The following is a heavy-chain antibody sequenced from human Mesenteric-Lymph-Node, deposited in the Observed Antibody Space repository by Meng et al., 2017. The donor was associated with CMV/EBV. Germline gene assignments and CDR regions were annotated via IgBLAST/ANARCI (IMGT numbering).Heavy chain of an antibody. CDR1: GYIFTNYG. Sequence: ASVKVSCKATGYIFTNYGITWVRQAPGQGLEWMGWISGNNGNTHYPQKVQGRVTMTRDTSRSTAYMELSSLRSEDTAVYYCARSSSTTAYYYYGMDVWGQGTTVTVSS. D-gene: IGHD2-2*01. CDR2: ISGNNGNT. J-gene: IGHJ6*02. V-gene: IGHV1-18*01. CDR3: ARSSSTTAYYYYGMDV.